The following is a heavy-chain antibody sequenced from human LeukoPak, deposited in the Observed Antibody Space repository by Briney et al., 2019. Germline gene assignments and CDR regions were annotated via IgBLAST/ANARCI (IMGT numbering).Heavy chain of an antibody. CDR1: GYNFSVYY. Sequence: GASVKDSCKGSGYNFSVYYMHWVRQAPGQGLEWMGWMDPNSGDTIYAPKFQGRVSMTRDTSITTAYMELSSLTFDGSAMYYCATRGGLTPNTLAMWGHGTMVTVSS. D-gene: IGHD2-15*01. V-gene: IGHV1-2*02. CDR2: MDPNSGDT. CDR3: ATRGGLTPNTLAM. J-gene: IGHJ3*01.